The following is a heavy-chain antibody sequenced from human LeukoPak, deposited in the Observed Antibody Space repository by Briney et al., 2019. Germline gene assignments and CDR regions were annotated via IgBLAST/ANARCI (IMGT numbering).Heavy chain of an antibody. CDR3: ARSITISKPLEYYFDY. D-gene: IGHD3-9*01. CDR2: IYHSGIT. J-gene: IGHJ4*02. Sequence: TLSLTCAVSGGSISSGGYSWSWIRQPPGEGLEWIGYIYHSGITYYNPSLKSRFTISVDRSKNQFSLKLSSVTAADTAVYYCARSITISKPLEYYFDYWGQGTLVTVSS. CDR1: GGSISSGGYS. V-gene: IGHV4-30-2*01.